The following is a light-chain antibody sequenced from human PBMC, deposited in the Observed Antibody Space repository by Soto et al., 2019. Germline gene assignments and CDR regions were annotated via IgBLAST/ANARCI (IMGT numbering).Light chain of an antibody. V-gene: IGLV2-23*03. Sequence: QSVLTQPASVSGSPGQSITISCTGTISDVGSYNLVSWYQQPPGKAPKLMIYEGSKRPSGVSNRFSGSKSGNTASLTISGLQAEDEADYYCCSYAGTSTFVVFGGGTKLTVL. CDR2: EGS. CDR3: CSYAGTSTFVV. CDR1: ISDVGSYNL. J-gene: IGLJ2*01.